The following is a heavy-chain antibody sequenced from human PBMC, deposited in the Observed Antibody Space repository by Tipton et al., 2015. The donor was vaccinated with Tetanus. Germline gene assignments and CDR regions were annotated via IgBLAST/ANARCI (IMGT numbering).Heavy chain of an antibody. CDR1: GGSISSSSYY. D-gene: IGHD7-27*01. CDR3: ARIRQVGKPGPFFDY. Sequence: TLSLTCTVSGGSISSSSYYWGWVRQPPGKGLEWIGKIYYSGSTNYNPSLRSRVTISVDTSKNQFSLKLSSVTAADTAVNYCARIRQVGKPGPFFDYWGQGTLVTVSS. J-gene: IGHJ4*02. V-gene: IGHV4-39*07. CDR2: IYYSGST.